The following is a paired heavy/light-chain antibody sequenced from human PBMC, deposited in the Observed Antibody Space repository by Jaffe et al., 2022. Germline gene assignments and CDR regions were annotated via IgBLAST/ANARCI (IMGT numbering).Light chain of an antibody. J-gene: IGKJ5*01. CDR2: GAS. Sequence: EIVLTQSPGTLSLSPGERATLSCRASQTVTNNYLAWYQAKPGQAPRLLIYGASNRATGVPDRFSGIGSGTDFNITISRVTPEDFAMYYCQQYDTSPPGTFGQGTRLEIK. CDR1: QTVTNNY. CDR3: QQYDTSPPGT. V-gene: IGKV3-20*01.
Heavy chain of an antibody. CDR2: ISSTGTTI. V-gene: IGHV3-11*01. CDR1: GFTFTKYY. D-gene: IGHD2-21*01. J-gene: IGHJ4*02. CDR3: ARALWQFDY. Sequence: QVQLVESGGGLVKPGGSLRLSCEASGFTFTKYYMAWIRQAPGKGLEWVSYISSTGTTIFYADSVKGRFTISRDNAKNLVYLQMDSLRADDTAVYFCARALWQFDYWGQGTLVTVSA.